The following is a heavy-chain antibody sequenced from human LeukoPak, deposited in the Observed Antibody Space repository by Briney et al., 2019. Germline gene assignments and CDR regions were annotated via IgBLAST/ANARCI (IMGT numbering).Heavy chain of an antibody. CDR1: GFIFSSYG. CDR3: AKDPKDPTHYYDSSGYYPTGAFDI. V-gene: IGHV3-30*18. J-gene: IGHJ3*02. D-gene: IGHD3-22*01. CDR2: ISYDGSNK. Sequence: PGGSLRLSCVASGFIFSSYGMSWVRQAPGKRLEWVAVISYDGSNKYYADSVKGRFTISRDNSKNTLFLQMNSLRAEDTAVYYCAKDPKDPTHYYDSSGYYPTGAFDIWGQGTMVTVSS.